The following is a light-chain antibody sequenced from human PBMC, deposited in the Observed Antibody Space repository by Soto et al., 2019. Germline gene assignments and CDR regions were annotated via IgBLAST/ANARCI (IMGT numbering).Light chain of an antibody. V-gene: IGKV3-20*01. CDR1: QSVSSSY. Sequence: EIVLTQSPGTLSLSPGERATLSCRASQSVSSSYLAWYQQKPGQAPRLLIYGASSMATGIPDRFSGSGSGTDFTLTISRLEPEDFAVYYCQRYGSSLTWTFGQGTKV. J-gene: IGKJ1*01. CDR2: GAS. CDR3: QRYGSSLTWT.